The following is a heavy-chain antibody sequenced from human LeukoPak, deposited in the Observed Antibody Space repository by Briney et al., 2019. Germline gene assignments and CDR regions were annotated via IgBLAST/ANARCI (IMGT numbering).Heavy chain of an antibody. D-gene: IGHD3-10*01. J-gene: IGHJ4*02. CDR2: ISGSGGST. Sequence: GGSLRLSCAASGFTFSSYAMSWVRQAPGKGLEWVSAISGSGGSTYYADSVKGRFTISRDNSKNTLDLQMNSLRAEDTAVYYCAKYYRNSGSYLHYFDYWGQGTLVTVSS. V-gene: IGHV3-23*01. CDR1: GFTFSSYA. CDR3: AKYYRNSGSYLHYFDY.